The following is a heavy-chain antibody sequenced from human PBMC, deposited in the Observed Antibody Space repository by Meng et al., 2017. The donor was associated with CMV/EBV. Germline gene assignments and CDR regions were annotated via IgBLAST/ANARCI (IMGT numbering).Heavy chain of an antibody. CDR1: GFTFSNAW. J-gene: IGHJ4*02. CDR2: IKSKTDGGTT. D-gene: IGHD3-3*01. V-gene: IGHV3-15*01. Sequence: GESLKISCAASGFTFSNAWMSWVRQAPGKGLEWVGRIKSKTDGGTTDYAAPVKGRFTISRDNSKNTLYLQMNSLRAEDTAVYYCAKDLYYDFWSGYQDYWGQGTLVTVSS. CDR3: AKDLYYDFWSGYQDY.